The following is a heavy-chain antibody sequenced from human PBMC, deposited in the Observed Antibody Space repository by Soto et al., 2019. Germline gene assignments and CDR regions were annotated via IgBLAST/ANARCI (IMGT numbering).Heavy chain of an antibody. V-gene: IGHV3-30*18. D-gene: IGHD2-15*01. CDR3: AKELAGYCSGGSCYSDYFDY. Sequence: QVQLVESGGGVVQPGRSLRLSCAASGFTFSSYGMHWVRQAPGKGLEWVAVISYDGSNKYYADSVKGRFTISRDNSKNTLYLQMNSLRAEDTAVYYCAKELAGYCSGGSCYSDYFDYWGQGTLVTVSS. CDR1: GFTFSSYG. CDR2: ISYDGSNK. J-gene: IGHJ4*02.